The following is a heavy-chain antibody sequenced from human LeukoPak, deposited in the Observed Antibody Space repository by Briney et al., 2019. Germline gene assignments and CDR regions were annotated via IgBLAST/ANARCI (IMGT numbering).Heavy chain of an antibody. CDR1: GFTFSNHG. V-gene: IGHV3-33*01. D-gene: IGHD5-18*01. CDR3: ARGNGYNFGYLDY. J-gene: IGHJ4*02. CDR2: IWHDGINK. Sequence: PGRSLRLSCAASGFTFSNHGMHWVRQAPGKGLEWVAVIWHDGINKYYADSVKGRFTISRDNSKNTLYLQMNSLRVEDTAVYYCARGNGYNFGYLDYWGQGTLVTVSS.